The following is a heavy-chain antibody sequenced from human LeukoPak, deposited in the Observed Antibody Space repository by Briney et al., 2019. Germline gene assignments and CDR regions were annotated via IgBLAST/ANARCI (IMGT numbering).Heavy chain of an antibody. CDR1: GFTFSSYA. J-gene: IGHJ4*02. V-gene: IGHV3-30*04. D-gene: IGHD2-21*02. CDR3: ARDLEVVVTAILDY. Sequence: GGSLRLSCAASGFTFSSYAMHWVRQAPGKGLGWVAVISYDGSNKYYADSVKGRFTISRDNSKNTLYLQMNSLRAEDTAVYYCARDLEVVVTAILDYWGQGTLVTVSS. CDR2: ISYDGSNK.